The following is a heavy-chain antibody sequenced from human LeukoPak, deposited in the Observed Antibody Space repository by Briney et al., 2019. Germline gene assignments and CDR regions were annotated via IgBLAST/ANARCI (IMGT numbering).Heavy chain of an antibody. V-gene: IGHV4-30-4*01. J-gene: IGHJ6*02. CDR1: GGSISGGDYY. CDR2: IYYSGST. D-gene: IGHD4-17*01. Sequence: SETLSLTCTVSGGSISGGDYYWSWIRQPPGKGLEWIGYIYYSGSTYYNPSLKSRVTISVDTSKNQFSLKLSSVTAADTAVYYCARSGLHDYGDYGAGYYYGMDVWGQGTTVTVSS. CDR3: ARSGLHDYGDYGAGYYYGMDV.